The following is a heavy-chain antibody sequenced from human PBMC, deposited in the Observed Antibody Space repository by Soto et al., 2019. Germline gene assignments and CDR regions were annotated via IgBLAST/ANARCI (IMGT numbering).Heavy chain of an antibody. D-gene: IGHD6-19*01. J-gene: IGHJ3*02. CDR2: INAGNGNT. CDR3: ARLAVAGVGAFDM. CDR1: GYTFTTFA. Sequence: GASVKVSCKTSGYTFTTFAMHWLRQAPGQNLEWMGWINAGNGNTKYSQMFQGRVTITRDTSASTVYMELSSLTSEDTAVYYCARLAVAGVGAFDMWGQGTMVTVSS. V-gene: IGHV1-3*01.